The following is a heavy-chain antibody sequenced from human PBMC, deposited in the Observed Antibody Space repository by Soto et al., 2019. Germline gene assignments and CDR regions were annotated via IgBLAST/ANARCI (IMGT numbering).Heavy chain of an antibody. CDR2: INHSGST. CDR1: GGSFSGYY. V-gene: IGHV4-34*01. CDR3: AKHGARMWYYCMDV. Sequence: SETLSLTCAVYGGSFSGYYWSWIRQPPGKGLEWIGEINHSGSTNYNPSLKSRVTISVDTSKNQFSLKLSSVTAADTAVYYCAKHGARMWYYCMDVWAKGTTVTVSS. D-gene: IGHD2-21*01. J-gene: IGHJ6*03.